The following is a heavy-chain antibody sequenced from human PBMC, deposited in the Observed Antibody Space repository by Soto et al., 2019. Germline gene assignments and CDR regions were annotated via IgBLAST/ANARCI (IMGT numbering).Heavy chain of an antibody. J-gene: IGHJ4*02. D-gene: IGHD1-20*01. V-gene: IGHV3-7*03. CDR3: ASWAITGTLRDIYYFDY. Sequence: GGSLRLSCAASGFTFSSYAMSWVRQAPGKGQEWVADIKGDGSEKYYVDSVKGRLTISRDNAKNSLYLQVNSLRAEDMTVYYCASWAITGTLRDIYYFDYWGQGTLVTVSS. CDR1: GFTFSSYA. CDR2: IKGDGSEK.